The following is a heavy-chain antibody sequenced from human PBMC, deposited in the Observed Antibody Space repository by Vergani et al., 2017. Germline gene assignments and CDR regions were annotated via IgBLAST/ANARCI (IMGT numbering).Heavy chain of an antibody. Sequence: QVQLVQSGAEVKKPGASVKVSCKASGYTSPSYYMHWVRQAPGQGLEWLGIINPSGGSTSYAQKFQGRVTMTRDTSTSTVYMELSSLGSEDTAVYYCARDLTEGGANWFDPWGQGTLVTVSS. D-gene: IGHD1-26*01. J-gene: IGHJ5*02. CDR1: GYTSPSYY. CDR3: ARDLTEGGANWFDP. V-gene: IGHV1-46*01. CDR2: INPSGGST.